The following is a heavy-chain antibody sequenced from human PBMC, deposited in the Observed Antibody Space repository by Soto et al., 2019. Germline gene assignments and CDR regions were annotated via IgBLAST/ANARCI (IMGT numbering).Heavy chain of an antibody. Sequence: QVQLVESGGGVVQPGRSLRLSCAASGFTFSSYAMHWVRQAPGKGLEWVAVISYDGSNKYYADSVKGRFTISRDNSKNTLYLQMNSLRAEDTAVYYCARDGSQGESSSSYMEFDYWGQGTLVTVSS. D-gene: IGHD6-13*01. CDR3: ARDGSQGESSSSYMEFDY. CDR1: GFTFSSYA. J-gene: IGHJ4*02. CDR2: ISYDGSNK. V-gene: IGHV3-30-3*01.